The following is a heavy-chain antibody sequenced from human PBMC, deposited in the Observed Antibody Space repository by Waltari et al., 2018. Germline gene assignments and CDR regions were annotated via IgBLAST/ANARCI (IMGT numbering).Heavy chain of an antibody. CDR3: ARIFPDEDACDI. J-gene: IGHJ3*02. Sequence: QVTLKESGPALVKPTQTLTLTCTFSGFSLSTSGMRVSWIRQPPGKALEWLARIDWDDDKFYSTSLKTRLTISKDTSKNQVVLTMTNMDPVDTATYYCARIFPDEDACDIWGQGTMVTVSS. CDR1: GFSLSTSGMR. CDR2: IDWDDDK. V-gene: IGHV2-70*04.